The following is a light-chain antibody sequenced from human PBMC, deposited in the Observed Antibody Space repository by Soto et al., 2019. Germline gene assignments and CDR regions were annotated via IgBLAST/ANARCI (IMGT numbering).Light chain of an antibody. CDR1: QGIGND. CDR3: QHCDYLPI. J-gene: IGKJ3*01. V-gene: IGKV1-6*01. CDR2: AAS. Sequence: AIQMTQSPSSLSASVGDRVTITCRASQGIGNDLGWYQRKPGKAPKLLIYAASSLQSGVPSRFSGSGSGTDFILTIGSLQPEDFATYYCQHCDYLPIFGPGTTVDFK.